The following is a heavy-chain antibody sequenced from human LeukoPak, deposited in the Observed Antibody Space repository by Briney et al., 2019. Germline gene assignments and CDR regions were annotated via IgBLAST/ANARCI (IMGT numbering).Heavy chain of an antibody. D-gene: IGHD6-19*01. CDR3: AKDRAGSSGWSTPDY. J-gene: IGHJ4*02. V-gene: IGHV3-74*01. CDR2: ISGDGRST. Sequence: SGGSLRLSCAASEFTFSSYWMHWVRQAPGKGLVWVSRISGDGRSTSYADSVKGRFTISRDNAKNSLYLQMNSLRAEDTAVYYCAKDRAGSSGWSTPDYWGQGTLVTVSS. CDR1: EFTFSSYW.